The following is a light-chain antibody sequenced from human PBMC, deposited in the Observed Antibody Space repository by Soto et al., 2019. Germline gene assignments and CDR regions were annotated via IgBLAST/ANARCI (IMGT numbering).Light chain of an antibody. CDR3: QQYYSPPLT. V-gene: IGKV4-1*01. Sequence: IVMTQSLDSLAVSLGERATINCKSSQSVLYSSNNKNYLAWYQQKPGQPPKLLIYWASTRESGVPDRFSGSGSGTDFTLTISSLQAEDVAVYYCQQYYSPPLTFGGGTKVDIK. CDR2: WAS. CDR1: QSVLYSSNNKNY. J-gene: IGKJ4*01.